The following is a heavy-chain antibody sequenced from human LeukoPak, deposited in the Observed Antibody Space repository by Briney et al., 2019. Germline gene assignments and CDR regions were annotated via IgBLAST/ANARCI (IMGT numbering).Heavy chain of an antibody. CDR1: GVTFSRYA. J-gene: IGHJ4*02. CDR2: ISESGTGT. CDR3: AKDIAQGYTFGSIEQDY. V-gene: IGHV3-23*01. Sequence: GGSLRLSCAASGVTFSRYAMSWVRQAPGKGLKWVSAISESGTGTYYADSVKGRFTISRDNSKNTLSLQMNSLRAEDTAVYYCAKDIAQGYTFGSIEQDYWGQGTLVTVSS. D-gene: IGHD5-18*01.